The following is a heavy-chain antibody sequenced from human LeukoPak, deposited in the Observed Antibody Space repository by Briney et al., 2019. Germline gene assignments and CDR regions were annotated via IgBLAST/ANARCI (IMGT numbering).Heavy chain of an antibody. V-gene: IGHV3-74*01. CDR2: INGDGSST. Sequence: AGGSLRLSWAAAGFTFSSYWMHWVRQAPGKGLVWVSRINGDGSSTSYADSVKGRFTISRDNAKNTLYLQMNSLRAEDTDVYYCAREEIGQGWFDPWGQGTLVTVSS. J-gene: IGHJ5*02. D-gene: IGHD3-22*01. CDR3: AREEIGQGWFDP. CDR1: GFTFSSYW.